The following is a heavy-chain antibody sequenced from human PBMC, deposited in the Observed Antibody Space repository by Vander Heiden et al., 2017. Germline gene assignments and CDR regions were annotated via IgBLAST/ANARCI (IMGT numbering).Heavy chain of an antibody. D-gene: IGHD7-27*01. V-gene: IGHV3-13*01. CDR3: ARVRWGSYES. J-gene: IGHJ5*02. CDR2: VDTAGDT. CDR1: GFSFSNLD. Sequence: EVQLVESGGGLVQPGGSLRLSCAASGFSFSNLDMHWVCQVTGKGLEWVSAVDTAGDTFYPASVKGRFTTSREDATNSLYLQMNSLRAGDTAVYYCARVRWGSYESWGQGTLVTVSS.